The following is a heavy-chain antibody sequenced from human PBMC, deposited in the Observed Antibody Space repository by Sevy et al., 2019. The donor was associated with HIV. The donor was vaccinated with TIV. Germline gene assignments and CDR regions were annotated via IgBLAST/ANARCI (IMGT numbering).Heavy chain of an antibody. CDR3: ARDPGIVVVVAGTFDY. D-gene: IGHD2-15*01. V-gene: IGHV1-18*04. Sequence: ASVKVSCKASGYTFTSYGISWVRQAPGQGLEWMGWISAYNGNTNYAQMLQGRVTMTTDTSTSTAYMELRSLRSDDTAVYYCARDPGIVVVVAGTFDYWGQGTLVTVSS. J-gene: IGHJ4*02. CDR2: ISAYNGNT. CDR1: GYTFTSYG.